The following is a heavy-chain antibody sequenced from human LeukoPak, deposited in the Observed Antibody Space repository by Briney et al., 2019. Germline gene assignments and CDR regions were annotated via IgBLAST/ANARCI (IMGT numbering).Heavy chain of an antibody. J-gene: IGHJ4*02. CDR3: ARDSSPYCTNGVCFYSFDY. CDR2: INPNSGGT. V-gene: IGHV1-2*02. CDR1: GYTFTGYY. Sequence: ASVKVSGKASGYTFTGYYMHWVRQAPGQGLEWMGWINPNSGGTNYAQKFQGRVTMTRDTSISTAYMELSRLRSDDTAVYYCARDSSPYCTNGVCFYSFDYWGQGTLVTVSS. D-gene: IGHD2-8*01.